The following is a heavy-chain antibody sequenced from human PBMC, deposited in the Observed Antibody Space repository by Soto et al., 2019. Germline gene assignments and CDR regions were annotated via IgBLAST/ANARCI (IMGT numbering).Heavy chain of an antibody. CDR3: ARGPRDGDYLAEYFQH. J-gene: IGHJ1*01. CDR1: GGTFSSYA. D-gene: IGHD4-17*01. CDR2: ILPIFGTA. V-gene: IGHV1-69*12. Sequence: QVQLVQSGAEVTKPGSSVKVSCKASGGTFSSYAISWVRQAPGQGLEWMGGILPIFGTANYAQKFQGRVTITAVESTRTAYMELSSLRSEDTAVYYCARGPRDGDYLAEYFQHWGEGTLVTVSS.